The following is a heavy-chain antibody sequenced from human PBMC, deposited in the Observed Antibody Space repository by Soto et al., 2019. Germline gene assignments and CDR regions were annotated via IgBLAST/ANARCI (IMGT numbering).Heavy chain of an antibody. CDR1: GGTFSSYA. CDR3: ARDTTRRHYDFWSALRSYYYYGMDV. V-gene: IGHV1-69*06. J-gene: IGHJ6*02. CDR2: IIPIFGTA. D-gene: IGHD3-3*01. Sequence: ASVKVSCKASGGTFSSYAISWVRQAPGQGLEWMGGIIPIFGTANYAQKFQGRVTITADKSTSTAYMELNSLRAEDTAVYYCARDTTRRHYDFWSALRSYYYYGMDVWGQGTTVTVS.